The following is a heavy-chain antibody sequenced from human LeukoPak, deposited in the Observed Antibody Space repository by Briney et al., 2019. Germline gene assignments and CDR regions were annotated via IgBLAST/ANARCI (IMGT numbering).Heavy chain of an antibody. CDR1: GFTVSSNY. Sequence: GGSLRLSCAASGFTVSSNYMSWVRQAPGKGLEWVSVLYSGGYTYYADSVKGRFTISRDNSNNTLYLQMNSLRAEDTAVYHCARDQTPYFWGQGTLVTVSS. J-gene: IGHJ4*02. V-gene: IGHV3-66*01. CDR2: LYSGGYT. CDR3: ARDQTPYF.